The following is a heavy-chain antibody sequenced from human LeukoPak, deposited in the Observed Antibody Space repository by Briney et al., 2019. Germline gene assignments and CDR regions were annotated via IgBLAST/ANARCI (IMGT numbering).Heavy chain of an antibody. J-gene: IGHJ4*02. CDR3: ARATGDRFDY. Sequence: GGSLRLSCAASGFTFSDCYMNWIRQAPGKGLEWVSYISSGGSTIHYADSVKGRFAISRDNARKSLYLQMNRLRAEDTAVYYCARATGDRFDYWGQGTLVTVSS. V-gene: IGHV3-11*01. CDR2: ISSGGSTI. D-gene: IGHD3-10*01. CDR1: GFTFSDCY.